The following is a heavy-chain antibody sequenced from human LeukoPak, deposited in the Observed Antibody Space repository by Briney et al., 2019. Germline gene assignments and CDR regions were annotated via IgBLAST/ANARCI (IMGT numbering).Heavy chain of an antibody. V-gene: IGHV4-4*07. CDR3: ARMILLLGDVLTVPPRGFDY. D-gene: IGHD3-9*01. CDR1: GASINSHY. CDR2: IYISGST. Sequence: SETLSLTCTVSGASINSHYWSWIRQPAGKGLAWIGRIYISGSTNYNSSLQSRVTMSVDTSKNQFSLKLSSVTAADTAVYYCARMILLLGDVLTVPPRGFDYWGQGTLVTVSS. J-gene: IGHJ4*02.